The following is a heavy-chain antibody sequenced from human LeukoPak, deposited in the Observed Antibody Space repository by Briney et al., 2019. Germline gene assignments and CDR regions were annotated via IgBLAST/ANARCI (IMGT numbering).Heavy chain of an antibody. V-gene: IGHV3-53*01. CDR3: ARDLKTSGWYGDFDY. D-gene: IGHD6-19*01. Sequence: GGSLRLSCVASGFTVSSNYMSCVRQAPGKGLEWVSAIFSGGSTFYADSVTGRFTISRDNSKNTVYLEMNSLRAEDTAVYYCARDLKTSGWYGDFDYWGQGTLVTVSS. J-gene: IGHJ4*02. CDR2: IFSGGST. CDR1: GFTVSSNY.